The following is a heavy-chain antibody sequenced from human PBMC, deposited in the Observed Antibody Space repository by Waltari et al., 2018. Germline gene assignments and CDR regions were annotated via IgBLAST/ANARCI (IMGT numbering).Heavy chain of an antibody. CDR2: ISSTSHNI. CDR3: AREFNRINNFDY. Sequence: EVQLVESGGGLAQPGGSLRLSCAVSGYTFSDHTLVWVRQAPGKGREWISYISSTSHNIYYADSVKGRFTISRINAKNTLYLQMTSLRAEDTAVYFCAREFNRINNFDYWGQGTLVTVSS. D-gene: IGHD2-21*01. V-gene: IGHV3-48*04. CDR1: GYTFSDHT. J-gene: IGHJ4*02.